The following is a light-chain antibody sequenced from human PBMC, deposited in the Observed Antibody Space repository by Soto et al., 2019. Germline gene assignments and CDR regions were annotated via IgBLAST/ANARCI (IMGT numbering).Light chain of an antibody. CDR2: KAS. V-gene: IGKV1-5*03. CDR3: QHYNSYSEA. CDR1: QTISSW. Sequence: DIQMTQSPSTLSGSVVSRVTISCRASQTISSWLAWYQQKPGKAPXLLIYKASTLKSGVPSRFSGSGSGTEFTLTISSLQPDDFTTYYCQHYNSYSEAFVQGTKVDIK. J-gene: IGKJ1*01.